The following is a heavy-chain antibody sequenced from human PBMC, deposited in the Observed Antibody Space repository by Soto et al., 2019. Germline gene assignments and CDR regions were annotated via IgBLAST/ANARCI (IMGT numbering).Heavy chain of an antibody. Sequence: EVQLVESGGGLVKPGGSLRLSCAASGFTFTNAWMNWVRHAPGKGLEWVGRIKSKADDGTTDYAAPVKGRFTISRDDSKNTLYLQMNNLETEETGVYYCPPRITIFGVVPISGGGQGTLVTVSS. D-gene: IGHD3-3*01. CDR2: IKSKADDGTT. J-gene: IGHJ4*02. V-gene: IGHV3-15*07. CDR1: GFTFTNAW. CDR3: PPRITIFGVVPISG.